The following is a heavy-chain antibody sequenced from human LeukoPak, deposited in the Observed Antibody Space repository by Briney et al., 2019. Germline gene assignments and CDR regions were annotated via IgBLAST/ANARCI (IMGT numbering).Heavy chain of an antibody. CDR1: GGSISSYY. V-gene: IGHV4-59*01. J-gene: IGHJ4*02. D-gene: IGHD3-9*01. Sequence: SETLSLTCTVSGGSISSYYWSWIRQPPGKGLEWIGYIYYSGSTNYNPSLKSRVTISVDTSKNQFSLKPSSVTAADTAVYYCARALRYFDWGRGSGPGSFDYWGQGTLVTVSS. CDR3: ARALRYFDWGRGSGPGSFDY. CDR2: IYYSGST.